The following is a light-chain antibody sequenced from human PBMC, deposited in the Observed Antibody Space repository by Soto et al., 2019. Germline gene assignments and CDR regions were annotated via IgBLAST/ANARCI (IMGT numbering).Light chain of an antibody. Sequence: QSALTQPASVSGSPGQSIAISCTGTSSDVGSYNSVSWYQQYPGKAPKLMIHDANNRPSGISDRFSGSKSGNTASLTISGLQAEDEADYYCSSFTSSTSYVFGTGTKLTVL. CDR1: SSDVGSYNS. V-gene: IGLV2-14*03. CDR2: DAN. J-gene: IGLJ1*01. CDR3: SSFTSSTSYV.